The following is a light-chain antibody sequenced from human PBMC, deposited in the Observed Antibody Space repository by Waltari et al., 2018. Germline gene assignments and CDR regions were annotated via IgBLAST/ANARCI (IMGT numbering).Light chain of an antibody. CDR2: WAS. Sequence: DIVLTQYPDSLAVSLVESATINCKSSKGVLYSSTNKNFLALYQQRPGQSPKLLIYWASTRESGVPDRVSGSGSGTDFTLTISSLQAEDVAVYYCQQYYTTPPTFGPGTKVDIK. J-gene: IGKJ3*01. V-gene: IGKV4-1*01. CDR3: QQYYTTPPT. CDR1: KGVLYSSTNKNF.